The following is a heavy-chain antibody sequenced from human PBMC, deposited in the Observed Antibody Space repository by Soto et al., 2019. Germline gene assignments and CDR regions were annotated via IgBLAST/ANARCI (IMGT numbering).Heavy chain of an antibody. D-gene: IGHD3-10*01. J-gene: IGHJ4*02. Sequence: QVQLVESGGGVVQPGRSLRLSCAASGFTFSSYAMHWVRQAPGKGLERVAVISYDGSNKYYADSVKGRFTISRDNSKNTLYLQMNSLRAEDTAVYYCARDKEYYFDYWGQGTLVTVSS. V-gene: IGHV3-30-3*01. CDR1: GFTFSSYA. CDR3: ARDKEYYFDY. CDR2: ISYDGSNK.